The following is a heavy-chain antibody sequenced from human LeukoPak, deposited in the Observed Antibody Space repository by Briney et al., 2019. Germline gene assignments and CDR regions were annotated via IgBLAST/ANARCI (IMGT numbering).Heavy chain of an antibody. CDR3: ARENSYGTLDY. CDR2: IWYDGSNK. V-gene: IGHV3-33*01. CDR1: GFTFSSYG. D-gene: IGHD5-18*01. Sequence: GSLRLSCAASGFTFSSYGMHWVRQAPGKGLEWVAVIWYDGSNKYYADSVKGRFTISRDNSKNTLYLQMNSLRAEDTAVYYCARENSYGTLDYWGQGTLVTVSS. J-gene: IGHJ4*02.